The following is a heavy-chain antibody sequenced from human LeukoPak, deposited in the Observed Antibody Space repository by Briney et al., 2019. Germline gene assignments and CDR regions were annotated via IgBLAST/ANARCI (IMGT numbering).Heavy chain of an antibody. CDR1: GGSISSDSHY. V-gene: IGHV4-61*01. J-gene: IGHJ4*02. D-gene: IGHD6-13*01. CDR2: LYYNGNT. Sequence: SSETLSLTCVVSGGSISSDSHYWSWIRQPPGKGLEWIGCLYYNGNTNYNPSLKSRVTIPVDTSENQFSLKLTSVTAADTAVYYCARGPYSSSWHSPLDYWAREPWSPSPQ. CDR3: ARGPYSSSWHSPLDY.